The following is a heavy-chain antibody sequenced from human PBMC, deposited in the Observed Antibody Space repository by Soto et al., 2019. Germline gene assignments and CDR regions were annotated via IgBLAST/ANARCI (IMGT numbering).Heavy chain of an antibody. J-gene: IGHJ1*01. CDR3: AKDPYAAAGSGEYLQH. Sequence: GGSLRLSCAASGFTFRSYGMHWVRQAPGKGLEWVAGIVYDGSKKYYADSVKDRFTISRDNSKNTLYLQMNSLRAEDTAVYYCAKDPYAAAGSGEYLQHWGQGTLVTVSS. CDR2: IVYDGSKK. CDR1: GFTFRSYG. D-gene: IGHD6-13*01. V-gene: IGHV3-30*18.